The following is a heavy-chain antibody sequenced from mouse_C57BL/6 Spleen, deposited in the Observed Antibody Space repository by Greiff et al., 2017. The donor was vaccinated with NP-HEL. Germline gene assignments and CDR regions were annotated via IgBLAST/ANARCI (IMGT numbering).Heavy chain of an antibody. D-gene: IGHD1-1*01. CDR2: ISYDGSN. J-gene: IGHJ4*01. CDR1: GYSITSGYY. Sequence: EVQLVESGPGLVKPSQSLSLTCSVTGYSITSGYYWNWIRQFPGNKLEWMGYISYDGSNNYNPSLKNRISITRDTSKNQFFLKLNSVTTEDTATYYCARDGGYYYGSSPYYAMDYWGQGTSVTVSS. V-gene: IGHV3-6*01. CDR3: ARDGGYYYGSSPYYAMDY.